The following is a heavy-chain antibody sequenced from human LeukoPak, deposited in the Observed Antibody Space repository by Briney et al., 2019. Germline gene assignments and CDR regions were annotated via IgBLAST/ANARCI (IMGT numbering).Heavy chain of an antibody. CDR1: GYSFTNYW. Sequence: GESLKISCKGSGYSFTNYWIGWVRQMPGKGLEWMGIIYPGDSDTRYSPSFQGQVTISADKSNSTAYLQWSSLKASDTAMYYCARKTSSSWYVFDYWGQGTLVTVSS. D-gene: IGHD6-13*01. J-gene: IGHJ4*02. V-gene: IGHV5-51*01. CDR3: ARKTSSSWYVFDY. CDR2: IYPGDSDT.